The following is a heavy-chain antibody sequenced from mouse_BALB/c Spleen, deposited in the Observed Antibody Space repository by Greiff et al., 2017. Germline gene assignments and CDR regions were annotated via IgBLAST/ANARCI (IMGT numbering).Heavy chain of an antibody. CDR2: ISSGSSTI. Sequence: EVQVVESGGGLVQPGGSRKLSCAASGFTFSSFGMHWVRQAPEKGLEWVAYISSGSSTIYYADTVKGRFTISRDNPKNTLFLQMTSLRSEDTAMYYCARGGGYPAWFAYWGQGTLVTVSA. CDR3: ARGGGYPAWFAY. D-gene: IGHD1-2*01. V-gene: IGHV5-17*02. J-gene: IGHJ3*01. CDR1: GFTFSSFG.